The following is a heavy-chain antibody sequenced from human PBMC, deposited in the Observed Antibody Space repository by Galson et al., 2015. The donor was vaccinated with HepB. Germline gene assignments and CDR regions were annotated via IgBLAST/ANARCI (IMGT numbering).Heavy chain of an antibody. CDR3: ARIGGYCSSTSCSHNWFDP. Sequence: SVKVSCKASGYTFTGYYMHWVRQAPGQGLEWMGRINPNSGGTNYAQKFQGRVTMTRDTSISTAYMELSRLRSDDTAVYYCARIGGYCSSTSCSHNWFDPWGQGTLVTVSS. D-gene: IGHD2-2*01. CDR2: INPNSGGT. J-gene: IGHJ5*02. CDR1: GYTFTGYY. V-gene: IGHV1-2*06.